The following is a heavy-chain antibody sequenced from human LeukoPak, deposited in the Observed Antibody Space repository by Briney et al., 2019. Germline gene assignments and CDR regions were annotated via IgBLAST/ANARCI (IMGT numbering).Heavy chain of an antibody. CDR2: IYSSVT. V-gene: IGHV3-53*01. Sequence: GGSLRLSCAASGFTFTTYWMSWVRQAPGKGLEWVSFIYSSVTHYSDSVKGRFTISRDNSKNTLFLQMNSLRAEDTAVYYCARRAGAYSHPYDYWSQGTLVTVSS. CDR1: GFTFTTYW. D-gene: IGHD4/OR15-4a*01. CDR3: ARRAGAYSHPYDY. J-gene: IGHJ4*02.